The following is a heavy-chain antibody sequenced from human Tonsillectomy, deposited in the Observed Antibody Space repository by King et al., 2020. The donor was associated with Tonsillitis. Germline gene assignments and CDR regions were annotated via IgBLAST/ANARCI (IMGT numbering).Heavy chain of an antibody. J-gene: IGHJ4*02. CDR3: ARQGRYYYDSSGYYYRAAYYFDY. Sequence: EVQLVESGAEVKKPGESLRISCQGSGYSFSNYWITWVRQMPGKGLEWMGMIDPSDSSTTNSPSFQGHVTISADRSISTAYLQWSSLKASDTAIYYCARQGRYYYDSSGYYYRAAYYFDYWGQGTLVTVSS. CDR2: IDPSDSST. CDR1: GYSFSNYW. V-gene: IGHV5-10-1*03. D-gene: IGHD3-22*01.